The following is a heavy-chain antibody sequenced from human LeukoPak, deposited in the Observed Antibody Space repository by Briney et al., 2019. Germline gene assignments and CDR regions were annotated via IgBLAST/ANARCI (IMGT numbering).Heavy chain of an antibody. V-gene: IGHV3-9*01. CDR1: GFTFDDYA. J-gene: IGHJ4*02. CDR3: AKDHSASYSSSWYYFDY. D-gene: IGHD6-13*01. CDR2: ISWNSGSI. Sequence: GRSLRLSCAASGFTFDDYAMHWVRQAPGKGLEWVSGISWNSGSIGYADSVKGRFTISRDNAKNSLYLQMNSLRAEDTALYYCAKDHSASYSSSWYYFDYWGQGTLVTVSS.